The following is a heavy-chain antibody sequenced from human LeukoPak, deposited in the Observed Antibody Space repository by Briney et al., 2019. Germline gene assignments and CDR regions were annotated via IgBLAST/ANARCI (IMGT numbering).Heavy chain of an antibody. D-gene: IGHD7-27*01. J-gene: IGHJ4*02. V-gene: IGHV3-53*01. CDR3: LGTTDY. CDR1: GFTFSSYS. Sequence: GGSLRLSCAASGFTFSSYSMNWVRQAPGKGLEWISAIYSGGSTYYADSVKGRFSLSRDNSKNTLYLQMNSLRAEDTAVYYCLGTTDYWGQGTLVTVSS. CDR2: IYSGGST.